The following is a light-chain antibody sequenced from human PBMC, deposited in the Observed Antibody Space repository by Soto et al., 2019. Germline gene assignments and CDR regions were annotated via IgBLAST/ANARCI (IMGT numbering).Light chain of an antibody. V-gene: IGKV1-39*01. Sequence: DIQMTQSPSSLSASVGDRVTISCRASQSVGNYLNWYQQKPDKAPNLLIYGASTLQSGVPSRFSGSGSGTDFTLTISSLQPEDFATYYCQQGYSTPLTFGPGTKVDIK. J-gene: IGKJ3*01. CDR3: QQGYSTPLT. CDR1: QSVGNY. CDR2: GAS.